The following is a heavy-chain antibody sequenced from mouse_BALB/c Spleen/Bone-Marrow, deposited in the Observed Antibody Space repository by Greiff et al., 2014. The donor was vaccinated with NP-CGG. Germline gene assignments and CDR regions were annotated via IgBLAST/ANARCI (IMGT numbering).Heavy chain of an antibody. CDR1: GFSIKDSY. V-gene: IGHV14-3*02. CDR3: ARNYPFAY. CDR2: IDPAKGNT. J-gene: IGHJ3*01. Sequence: VTLKESGAELVKPGASVKLSCTASGFSIKDSYLHWVKQRPEQGLDWIGRIDPAKGNTNYDPKFQGKATITADTSSNTAYLQLSSLTSEDTAVYFCARNYPFAYWGQGTLVTASA. D-gene: IGHD2-1*01.